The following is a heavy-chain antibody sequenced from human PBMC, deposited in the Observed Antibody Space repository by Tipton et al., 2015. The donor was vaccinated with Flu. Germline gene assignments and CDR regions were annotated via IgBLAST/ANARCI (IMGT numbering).Heavy chain of an antibody. CDR3: ARDGGYGSGTYRFDY. CDR2: INHGGRT. Sequence: TLSLTCAVNGGSFSGYYWSWIRQPPGKGLEWIGEINHGGRTNYNKSLKSRVTMSVDTSMNQFSLKLSSVTAADTAVYYCARDGGYGSGTYRFDYWGQGTLVTVSS. J-gene: IGHJ4*02. CDR1: GGSFSGYY. V-gene: IGHV4-34*01. D-gene: IGHD3-10*01.